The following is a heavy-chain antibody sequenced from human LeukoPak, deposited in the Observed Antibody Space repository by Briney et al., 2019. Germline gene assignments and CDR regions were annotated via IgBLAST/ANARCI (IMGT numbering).Heavy chain of an antibody. D-gene: IGHD6-13*01. Sequence: GGSLRLSCAASGFTFSSYAMHWVRQAPGKGLEWVAVISYDGSNKYYADSVKGRFTISRDNSKNTLYLQMNSLRAEDTAVYYCAKDQAAAGTDASMDVWGQGTTVIVSS. CDR3: AKDQAAAGTDASMDV. V-gene: IGHV3-30-3*01. J-gene: IGHJ6*02. CDR1: GFTFSSYA. CDR2: ISYDGSNK.